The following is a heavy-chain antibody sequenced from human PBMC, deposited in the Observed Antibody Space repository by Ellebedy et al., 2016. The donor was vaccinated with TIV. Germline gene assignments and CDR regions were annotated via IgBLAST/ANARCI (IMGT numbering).Heavy chain of an antibody. CDR1: GYTFSSYW. J-gene: IGHJ4*02. CDR2: IDPSPSDSYI. V-gene: IGHV5-10-1*01. CDR3: ARHELGSNAAFDY. D-gene: IGHD7-27*01. Sequence: GESLKISXRGSGYTFSSYWIGRVRQMPGQGLEWMGRIDPSPSDSYIDYSPSFQGHVTISVDKSITTAYLQWSSLKASDTAIYYCARHELGSNAAFDYWGQGTLVTVSS.